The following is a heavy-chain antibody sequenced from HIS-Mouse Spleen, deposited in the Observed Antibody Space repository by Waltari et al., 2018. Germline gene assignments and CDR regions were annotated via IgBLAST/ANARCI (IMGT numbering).Heavy chain of an antibody. CDR3: AKEYSSSHNWFDP. J-gene: IGHJ5*02. Sequence: QVQLVGAGGGVVQPGRSLILSCAALGFTFVTSGLHRVRKAPGKGLEWVAVISYDGSNKYYADSVKGRFTISRDNSKNTLYLQMNSLRAEDTAVYYCAKEYSSSHNWFDPWGQGTLVTVSS. CDR2: ISYDGSNK. V-gene: IGHV3-30*18. D-gene: IGHD6-13*01. CDR1: GFTFVTSG.